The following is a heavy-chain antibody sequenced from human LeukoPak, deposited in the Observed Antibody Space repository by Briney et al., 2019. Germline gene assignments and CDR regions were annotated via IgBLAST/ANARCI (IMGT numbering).Heavy chain of an antibody. CDR1: GFTFSSYA. Sequence: GGSLRLSCAASGFTFSSYAMSWVRQAPGKGLEWVSAISGSGGSTYYADSVKGRFTISRDNSKNTLYLQMNSLRAEDTAVYYCASGYSYGFEAFDIWGQGTMVTASS. D-gene: IGHD5-18*01. V-gene: IGHV3-23*01. CDR2: ISGSGGST. J-gene: IGHJ3*02. CDR3: ASGYSYGFEAFDI.